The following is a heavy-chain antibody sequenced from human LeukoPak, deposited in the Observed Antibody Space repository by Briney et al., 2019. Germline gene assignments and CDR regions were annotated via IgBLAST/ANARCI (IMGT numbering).Heavy chain of an antibody. CDR2: INSDGSST. Sequence: GGSLRLSCGASGFTFSSYWIHWVRQAPGKGLVWVSRINSDGSSTSYADSVKGRFTISRDNAKNTLYLRMDSLRAEDTAVYFCARTEYSGSYFDNWGQGTLVTVSS. CDR1: GFTFSSYW. CDR3: ARTEYSGSYFDN. J-gene: IGHJ4*02. V-gene: IGHV3-74*01. D-gene: IGHD1-26*01.